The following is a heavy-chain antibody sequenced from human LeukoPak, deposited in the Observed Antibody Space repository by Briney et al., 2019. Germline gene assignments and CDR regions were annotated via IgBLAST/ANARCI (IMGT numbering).Heavy chain of an antibody. CDR1: GFTFSNYE. D-gene: IGHD3-22*01. Sequence: SGGSLRLSCAASGFTFSNYEMNWVRQAPGKGLEWVSYISSSGSIIYYADSVKGRFTISRDNAMNSLYLQMNGLRAEDTAVYYCARASGGGYYYPFDYWGQGTLVTVSS. J-gene: IGHJ4*02. CDR3: ARASGGGYYYPFDY. CDR2: ISSSGSII. V-gene: IGHV3-48*03.